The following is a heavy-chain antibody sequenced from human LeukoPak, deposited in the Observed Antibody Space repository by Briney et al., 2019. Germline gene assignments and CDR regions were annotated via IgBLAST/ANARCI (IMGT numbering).Heavy chain of an antibody. CDR3: AKAGIAVAGHNWFDP. CDR1: GFTFSSYG. CDR2: IRYDGSNK. D-gene: IGHD6-19*01. Sequence: PGGSLILSCAASGFTFSSYGMHWVRQAPGKGLEWVAFIRYDGSNKYYADSVKGRFTISRDNSKNTLYLQMNSLRAEDTAVYYCAKAGIAVAGHNWFDPWGQGTLVTVSS. V-gene: IGHV3-30*02. J-gene: IGHJ5*02.